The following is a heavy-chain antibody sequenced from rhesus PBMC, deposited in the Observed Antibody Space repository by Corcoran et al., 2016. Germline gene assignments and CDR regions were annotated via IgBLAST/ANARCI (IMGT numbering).Heavy chain of an antibody. J-gene: IGHJ2*01. Sequence: QVQLQESGPGLVKPSETLSLTCAVSGYSISSGYYWGWIRQPPGKGLEWIGSIYGRGGINYLHPSHTSRVTLPVETAKNQFALKLRSVTAADTAVDCCARVGSSWSEWDTVGTEWYFDLWGPGTPITISS. V-gene: IGHV4S14*01. CDR3: ARVGSSWSEWDTVGTEWYFDL. CDR1: GYSISSGYY. CDR2: IYGRGGIN. D-gene: IGHD5-42*01.